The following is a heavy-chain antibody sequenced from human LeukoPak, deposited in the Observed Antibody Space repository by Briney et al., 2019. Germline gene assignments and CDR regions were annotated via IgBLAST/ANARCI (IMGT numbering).Heavy chain of an antibody. Sequence: ASAKDSCKVSGYTPTELSMHWVRQAPGKGREWMGGFDAEVGETIYAQKFQGRVTMTEDTSTDTAYMELSSLRSEDTAVYYCAALPQGYYGDSSRLGGYWGQGTLVTVSP. CDR2: FDAEVGET. J-gene: IGHJ4*02. D-gene: IGHD4-17*01. CDR1: GYTPTELS. V-gene: IGHV1-24*01. CDR3: AALPQGYYGDSSRLGGY.